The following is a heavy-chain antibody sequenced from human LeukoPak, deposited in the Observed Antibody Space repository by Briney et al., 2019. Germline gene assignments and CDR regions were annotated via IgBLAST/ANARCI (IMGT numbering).Heavy chain of an antibody. D-gene: IGHD3-9*01. CDR2: ASTDEISQ. J-gene: IGHJ3*02. V-gene: IGHV3-30*18. CDR3: AKPGPRYKDAFDI. Sequence: GGSLRLSCVFSGFPFKNHGMHWVRQAPGKGLEWLAVASTDEISQTYADSVKGRFIIPRDNSKNTLYLQMNSLRAEDTAVYYCAKPGPRYKDAFDIWGQGTMVTVSS. CDR1: GFPFKNHG.